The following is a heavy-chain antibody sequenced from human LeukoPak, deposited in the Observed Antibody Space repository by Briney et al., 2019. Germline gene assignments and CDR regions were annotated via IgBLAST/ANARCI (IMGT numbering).Heavy chain of an antibody. J-gene: IGHJ4*02. Sequence: SVKVSCKASGGTFSSYAISWVRQAPGQGLEWMGGIIPIFGTANYAQKFQGRVTITADESTGTAYMELSSLRSEDTAVYYCARETTTVTTVVVFDYWGQGTLVTVSS. D-gene: IGHD4-17*01. CDR2: IIPIFGTA. CDR1: GGTFSSYA. V-gene: IGHV1-69*13. CDR3: ARETTTVTTVVVFDY.